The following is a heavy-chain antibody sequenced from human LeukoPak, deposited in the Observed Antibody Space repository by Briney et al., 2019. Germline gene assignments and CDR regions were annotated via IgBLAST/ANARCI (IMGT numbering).Heavy chain of an antibody. CDR1: GYTFTGYY. CDR3: ARDLYEDIMATSSGY. J-gene: IGHJ4*02. D-gene: IGHD5-12*01. Sequence: ASVKVSCKASGYTFTGYYMHWVRQAPGQGLEWMGWINPNSGGTNYAQKFQGRVTMTRDTSISTAYMELSRLRSDDTAVYYCARDLYEDIMATSSGYWGQGTLVTVSS. CDR2: INPNSGGT. V-gene: IGHV1-2*02.